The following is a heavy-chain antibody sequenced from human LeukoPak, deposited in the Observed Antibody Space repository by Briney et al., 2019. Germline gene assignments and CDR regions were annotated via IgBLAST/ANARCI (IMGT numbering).Heavy chain of an antibody. CDR2: IIPIFGTA. Sequence: VNFSCKASGGTFSSYAISWVRQAPGQGLEWMGGIIPIFGTANYAQKFQGRVTITADESTSTAYMELSSLRSEDTAVYYCAMVRGVTPDFDYWGHLTIVTVSS. CDR1: GGTFSSYA. CDR3: AMVRGVTPDFDY. D-gene: IGHD3-10*01. V-gene: IGHV1-69*13. J-gene: IGHJ4*03.